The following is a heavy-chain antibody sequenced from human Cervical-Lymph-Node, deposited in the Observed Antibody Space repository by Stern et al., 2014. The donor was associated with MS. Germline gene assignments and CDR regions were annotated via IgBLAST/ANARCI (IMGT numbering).Heavy chain of an antibody. CDR1: GFTFDTYW. D-gene: IGHD5-18*01. CDR3: ASHGYSYGHRYFEY. CDR2: IKQDGSEK. Sequence: VQLVESGGGLVQPGGSLRLSCAASGFTFDTYWMSWVRQAPGKGLEWVTNIKQDGSEKFYVDSVKGRFTISRDNAKNSLYLQMNSLRAEDAAVYYCASHGYSYGHRYFEYWGQGTLVTVSS. J-gene: IGHJ4*02. V-gene: IGHV3-7*01.